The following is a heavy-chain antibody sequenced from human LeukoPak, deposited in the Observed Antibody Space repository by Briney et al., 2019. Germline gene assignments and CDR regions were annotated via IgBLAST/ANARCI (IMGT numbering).Heavy chain of an antibody. CDR1: GFTFSSYW. J-gene: IGHJ4*02. Sequence: GGSLRLSCAASGFTFSSYWMHWVRQAPGKGLVWVSRINTDGSSTSYADSVKGRFTISRDNAENTLYLQMNGLRAEDTAVYYCARVYCTGTSCRAGFDYWGQGTLVTVSS. D-gene: IGHD2-2*01. V-gene: IGHV3-74*01. CDR2: INTDGSST. CDR3: ARVYCTGTSCRAGFDY.